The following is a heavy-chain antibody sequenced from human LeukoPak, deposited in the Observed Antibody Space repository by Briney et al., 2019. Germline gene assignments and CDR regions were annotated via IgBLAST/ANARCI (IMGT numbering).Heavy chain of an antibody. D-gene: IGHD6-19*01. CDR3: AHRPYSSGWYYFDY. Sequence: SGPTLVNPTQTLTLPCTFSGLSLSTTAAGVGWIRQPPGHALEWLALIYWDDDKRYSPSLMSRLSITKDTSKNQVVLTMTNMDAVDTATYYCAHRPYSSGWYYFDYWGQGTLVTVSS. CDR1: GLSLSTTAAG. V-gene: IGHV2-5*02. CDR2: IYWDDDK. J-gene: IGHJ4*02.